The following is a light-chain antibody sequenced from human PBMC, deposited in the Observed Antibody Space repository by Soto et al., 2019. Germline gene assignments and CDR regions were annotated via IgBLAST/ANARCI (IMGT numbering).Light chain of an antibody. CDR1: QSVSSN. CDR3: QQYRHWPRT. J-gene: IGKJ1*01. V-gene: IGKV3-15*01. Sequence: EIVMTQSPATLSVSPGERATLSCRASQSVSSNLAWYQQKPGQAPRLLIYGASTRATGIPARFSGSGSGTEFTLTVSSLQSEDFAVYYCQQYRHWPRTFGQGTKV. CDR2: GAS.